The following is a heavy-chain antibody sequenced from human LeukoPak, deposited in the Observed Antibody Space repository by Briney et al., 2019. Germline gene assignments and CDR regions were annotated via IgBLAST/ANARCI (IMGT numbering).Heavy chain of an antibody. CDR2: IYYSGST. Sequence: PSETLSLTCTVSGGSISSSSYYWGWIRQPPGKGLEWIGSIYYSGSTYYNPSLKSRVTISVDTSKNQFSLKLSSVTAADTAVYYCARAPTIAARRNWFDPWGQGTLVTVSS. J-gene: IGHJ5*02. D-gene: IGHD6-6*01. CDR1: GGSISSSSYY. V-gene: IGHV4-39*07. CDR3: ARAPTIAARRNWFDP.